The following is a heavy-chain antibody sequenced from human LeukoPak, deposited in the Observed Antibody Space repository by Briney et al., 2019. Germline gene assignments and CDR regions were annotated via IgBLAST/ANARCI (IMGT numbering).Heavy chain of an antibody. J-gene: IGHJ5*02. CDR1: GGSVRRGNYY. V-gene: IGHV4-61*02. D-gene: IGHD6-25*01. CDR3: ARDWRTDPIVAALDSHYNWFDP. Sequence: SETLSLTCTVSGGSVRRGNYYWAWIRQPAGSGLEWIGRIYTSGTTDYNPSLRTRVTISVDASRNQFSLNLTSVTAADTAVYYCARDWRTDPIVAALDSHYNWFDPWGQGTLVTVSS. CDR2: IYTSGTT.